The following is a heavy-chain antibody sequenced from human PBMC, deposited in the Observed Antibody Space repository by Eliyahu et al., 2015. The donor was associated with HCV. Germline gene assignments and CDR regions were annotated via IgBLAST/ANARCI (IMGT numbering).Heavy chain of an antibody. CDR2: MTPDNGNR. CDR1: GYTFTSYD. J-gene: IGHJ4*02. CDR3: ARAGGSYYLDY. Sequence: QVQLVQSGAEVKKPGAXVKVSCXASGYTFTSYDINWVRQAXGXGLEWMGWMTPDNGNRVYAQKFQGRVTMTRNTSISTAYMELSSLSSEDTAVYYCARAGGSYYLDYWGQGTLVTVSS. V-gene: IGHV1-8*01. D-gene: IGHD1-26*01.